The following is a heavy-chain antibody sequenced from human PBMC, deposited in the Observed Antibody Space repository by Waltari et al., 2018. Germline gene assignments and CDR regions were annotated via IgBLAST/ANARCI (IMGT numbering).Heavy chain of an antibody. CDR2: IYYSGST. CDR1: GGSISSHY. Sequence: QVQLQESGPGLVKPSETLSLTCTVSGGSISSHYWSWIRQPPGKGLEWIGYIYYSGSTNYNPSLKSRVTISVDTSKNQFSLKLSSVTAADTAVYYCAGSGYDSWDYFDYWGQGTLVTVSS. V-gene: IGHV4-59*11. J-gene: IGHJ4*02. D-gene: IGHD5-12*01. CDR3: AGSGYDSWDYFDY.